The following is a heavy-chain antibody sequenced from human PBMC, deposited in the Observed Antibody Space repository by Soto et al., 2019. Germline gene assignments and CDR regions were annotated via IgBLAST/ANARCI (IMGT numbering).Heavy chain of an antibody. CDR2: IKLDGSEK. Sequence: EVQLVESGGGLVQPGGSLRLSCAASGFTFSTYWMTWVRQAPGKGLEWVASIKLDGSEKQYVDSVKGRFTISRDNAKGSLYLQMNSLRGEDSGLYYCARGTTAAEWGQGTRVTVSS. D-gene: IGHD6-25*01. CDR1: GFTFSTYW. J-gene: IGHJ4*02. V-gene: IGHV3-7*01. CDR3: ARGTTAAE.